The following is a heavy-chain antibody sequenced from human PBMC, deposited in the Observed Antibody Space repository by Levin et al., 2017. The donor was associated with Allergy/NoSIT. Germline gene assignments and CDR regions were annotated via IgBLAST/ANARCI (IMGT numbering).Heavy chain of an antibody. Sequence: LSLTCATSGFTFSDYDMHWVRQATGKGLEWVSAIDSAGDTYYPGSVKGRFTISRDNVKNSLYLQMNSLRAGDTAVYYCASARYTSNWYYFDSWGQGILVTVSS. J-gene: IGHJ4*02. V-gene: IGHV3-13*01. CDR1: GFTFSDYD. D-gene: IGHD6-13*01. CDR2: IDSAGDT. CDR3: ASARYTSNWYYFDS.